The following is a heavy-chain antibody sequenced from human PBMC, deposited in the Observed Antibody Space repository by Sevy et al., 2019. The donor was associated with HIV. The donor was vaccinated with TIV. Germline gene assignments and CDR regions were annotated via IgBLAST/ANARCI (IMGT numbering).Heavy chain of an antibody. V-gene: IGHV4-30-4*01. J-gene: IGHJ4*02. Sequence: SENLSLTCTVSGGSISSGDYYWSWIRQPPGKGLEWIGYIFYSGSTYFNPSLKSRVTISLDTSMSQFSLRLSSVTAAHTAVFYCARQRASSGYFYFDSWGQGTLVTVSS. CDR3: ARQRASSGYFYFDS. CDR2: IFYSGST. D-gene: IGHD3-22*01. CDR1: GGSISSGDYY.